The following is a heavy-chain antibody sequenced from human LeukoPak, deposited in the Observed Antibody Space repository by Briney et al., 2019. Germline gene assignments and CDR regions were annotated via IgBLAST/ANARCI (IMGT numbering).Heavy chain of an antibody. CDR1: GCTFTSYA. CDR2: INAGNGNT. D-gene: IGHD2-2*01. V-gene: IGHV1-3*01. J-gene: IGHJ6*04. CDR3: ASPIVVVPAAGYYYYGMDV. Sequence: ASVKVSCKASGCTFTSYAMHWVRQAPGQRLEWMGWINAGNGNTKYSQKFQGRVTITRDTYASTAYMELSSLRSEDTAVYYCASPIVVVPAAGYYYYGMDVWGKGTTVTVSS.